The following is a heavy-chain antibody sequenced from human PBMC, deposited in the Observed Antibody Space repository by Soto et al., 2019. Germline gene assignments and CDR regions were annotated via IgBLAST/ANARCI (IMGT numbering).Heavy chain of an antibody. CDR1: GFTVSTNY. CDR2: IHSGGAM. Sequence: GSLRLSCAASGFTVSTNYMSWVRQAPGKGLEWVSIIHSGGAMYYADSVQGRFTISRDSSKNTLYLQMNSLRAEDTAVYYCARASTVTTIFDYWGQGTLVTVSS. CDR3: ARASTVTTIFDY. J-gene: IGHJ4*02. D-gene: IGHD4-17*01. V-gene: IGHV3-66*01.